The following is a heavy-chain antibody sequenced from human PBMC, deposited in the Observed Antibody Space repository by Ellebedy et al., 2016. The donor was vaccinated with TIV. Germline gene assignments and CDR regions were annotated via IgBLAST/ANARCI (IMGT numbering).Heavy chain of an antibody. J-gene: IGHJ4*02. D-gene: IGHD1-1*01. CDR1: GFTFSTYW. CDR2: TKQDGSEK. Sequence: GESLKISCAASGFTFSTYWMGWVRQAAGKGLEWVANTKQDGSEKYYVDSVMGRFTISRDNAKNSLFLQMNSLRADDTAVYYCLPHDGLGYWGQGTLVTASS. CDR3: LPHDGLGY. V-gene: IGHV3-7*01.